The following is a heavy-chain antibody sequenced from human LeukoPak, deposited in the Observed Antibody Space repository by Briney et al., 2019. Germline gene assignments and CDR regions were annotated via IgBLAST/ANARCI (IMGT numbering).Heavy chain of an antibody. CDR3: AREGLYCSSTSCHTYFDY. D-gene: IGHD2-2*02. J-gene: IGHJ4*02. CDR2: IYYSGST. Sequence: SETLSLTCTVSGGSISSYYWSWIRQPPGKGLEWIGYIYYSGSTNYNPSLKSRVTISVDTSKNQFSLKLSSVTAADTAVYYCAREGLYCSSTSCHTYFDYWGQGTLVTVSS. V-gene: IGHV4-59*01. CDR1: GGSISSYY.